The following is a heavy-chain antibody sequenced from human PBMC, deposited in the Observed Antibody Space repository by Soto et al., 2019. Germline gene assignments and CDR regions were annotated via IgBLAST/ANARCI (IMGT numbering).Heavy chain of an antibody. V-gene: IGHV4-4*02. CDR3: AAGTDYRWVF. CDR1: DGFMNQYAWW. D-gene: IGHD4-4*01. J-gene: IGHJ6*02. CDR2: IHHTGSS. Sequence: PSETLSLTCGVSDGFMNQYAWWWSWVRQPPGKGLEWIGEIHHTGSSNYNPPFKSRVIMSVDTSKTQFSLNLNSVTAADTAIYYCAAGTDYRWVFWGQGTTVTVSS.